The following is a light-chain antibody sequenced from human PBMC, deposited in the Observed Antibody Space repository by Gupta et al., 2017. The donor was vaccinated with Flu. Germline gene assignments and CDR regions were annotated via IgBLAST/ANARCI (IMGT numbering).Light chain of an antibody. CDR1: QTVSIF. J-gene: IGKJ4*01. V-gene: IGKV1-39*01. CDR2: AAS. Sequence: DIQMTQSPSSLSASVGDRVTITCRASQTVSIFLNWYQQKPGKAPKLLISAASDLHSGVPSRFSGSGSETDFTLTISSLQPDDFATYYCQQGYSTPLTFGGGTKVEI. CDR3: QQGYSTPLT.